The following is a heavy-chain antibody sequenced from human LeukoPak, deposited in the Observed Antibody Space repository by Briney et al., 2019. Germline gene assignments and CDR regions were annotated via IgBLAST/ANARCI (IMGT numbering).Heavy chain of an antibody. CDR1: GFTFSSYA. Sequence: GGSLRLSCAASGFTFSSYAMHWVRQAPGKGLEWVAVIWYDGSKKYYPDSVKGRFTISRDNSKNTLYLQMNSLRAEDTAVYYCARDLTLDVFDIWGQGTMVTVSS. J-gene: IGHJ3*02. D-gene: IGHD1-14*01. CDR2: IWYDGSKK. CDR3: ARDLTLDVFDI. V-gene: IGHV3-33*08.